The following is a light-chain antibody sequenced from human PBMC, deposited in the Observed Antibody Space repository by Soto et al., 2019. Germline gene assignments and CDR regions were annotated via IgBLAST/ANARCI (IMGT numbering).Light chain of an antibody. V-gene: IGLV2-14*01. J-gene: IGLJ1*01. CDR1: SSDVGGYNY. Sequence: QSVLTQPASVSGSPGQSITISCTGTSSDVGGYNYVSWYQQHPDKAPKLMIYDVSNRPSGVSNRFSGSKSGNTASLTISGLQAEDEADYYCSSYIMNSSQVFGTGTKVTVL. CDR3: SSYIMNSSQV. CDR2: DVS.